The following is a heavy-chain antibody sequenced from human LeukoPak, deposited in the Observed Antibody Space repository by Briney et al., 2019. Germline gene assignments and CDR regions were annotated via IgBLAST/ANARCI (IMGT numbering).Heavy chain of an antibody. CDR2: IFYSGST. Sequence: NPSETLSLTCTVSGGSISTSNYYWGWIRQPPGKGLEWIGNIFYSGSTYYSPSLKSRVTISLDTSRNQFSLKLSSVTAADTAVYYCARETEKQWQYWGQGTMVTVSS. J-gene: IGHJ3*01. V-gene: IGHV4-39*07. CDR3: ARETEKQWQY. CDR1: GGSISTSNYY. D-gene: IGHD6-19*01.